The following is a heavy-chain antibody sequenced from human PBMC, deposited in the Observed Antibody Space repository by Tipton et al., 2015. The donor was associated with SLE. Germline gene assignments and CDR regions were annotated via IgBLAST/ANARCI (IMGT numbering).Heavy chain of an antibody. V-gene: IGHV4-34*01. CDR3: ARAPGLDRDYYYYCYIHL. CDR1: GGSFSGYY. CDR2: INHSGGT. J-gene: IGHJ6*03. Sequence: TLSLTCAVYGGSFSGYYWSWTRQPPGKGLEWIGEINHSGGTKYNPSLKSRVTISVDTTKNQFSLKLSSVTAADTAVYYCARAPGLDRDYYYYCYIHLWCKGTTVSFSS. D-gene: IGHD3/OR15-3a*01.